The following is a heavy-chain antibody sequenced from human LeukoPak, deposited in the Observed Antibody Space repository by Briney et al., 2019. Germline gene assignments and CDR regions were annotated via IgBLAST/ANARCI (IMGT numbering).Heavy chain of an antibody. Sequence: SGGSLRLSCAVSGFTLSSIAMTWVRQSPGRGREWVSTIRSDGETTYNADSVKGRFTNSRDNSKKTLYLQLNSLRVEDTAIYYCAKGQELDDGVFDSWGQGTLVTVSS. J-gene: IGHJ4*02. CDR1: GFTLSSIA. CDR3: AKGQELDDGVFDS. CDR2: IRSDGETT. V-gene: IGHV3-23*01. D-gene: IGHD1-1*01.